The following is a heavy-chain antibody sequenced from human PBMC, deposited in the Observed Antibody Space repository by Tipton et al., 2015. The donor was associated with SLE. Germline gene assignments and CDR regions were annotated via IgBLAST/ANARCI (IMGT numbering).Heavy chain of an antibody. CDR2: FYYTGRS. Sequence: LSLTCTVSGDSIYSSSFYWGWVRQPPGKGLEWVGSFYYTGRSYFNPSLKSRVTISADTSKNQFFLKVNSMTAADTAIYYCARHPPGPPLAGWFDPWGQGTLVTVSS. CDR3: ARHPPGPPLAGWFDP. V-gene: IGHV4-39*01. J-gene: IGHJ5*02. CDR1: GDSIYSSSFY.